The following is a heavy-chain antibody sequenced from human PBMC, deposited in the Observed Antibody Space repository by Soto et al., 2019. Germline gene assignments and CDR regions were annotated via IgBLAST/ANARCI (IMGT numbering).Heavy chain of an antibody. D-gene: IGHD6-13*01. CDR2: IYYSGST. V-gene: IGHV4-59*08. Sequence: SETLSLTCTVSGDSITSYYWNWIRQIPGKGLEWIGYIYYSGSTNYNPSLKSRVTISVDTSKNQFSLKLSSVTAADTAVYYCLRHRSSAFDYWGQGTLVTVSS. J-gene: IGHJ4*02. CDR3: LRHRSSAFDY. CDR1: GDSITSYY.